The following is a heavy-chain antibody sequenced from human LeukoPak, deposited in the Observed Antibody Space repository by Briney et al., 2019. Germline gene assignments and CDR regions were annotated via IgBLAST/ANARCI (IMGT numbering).Heavy chain of an antibody. V-gene: IGHV3-66*02. J-gene: IGHJ6*02. CDR3: ARVSTVGYYYYGMDV. CDR2: IYSGGST. D-gene: IGHD4-23*01. Sequence: PGGSLRLSCAASGFTVSSNYMSWVRQAPGKGLEGVSVIYSGGSTYYADSVKGRFTISRDNSKNTLYLQMNSLRAEDTAVYYCARVSTVGYYYYGMDVWGQGTTVTVSS. CDR1: GFTVSSNY.